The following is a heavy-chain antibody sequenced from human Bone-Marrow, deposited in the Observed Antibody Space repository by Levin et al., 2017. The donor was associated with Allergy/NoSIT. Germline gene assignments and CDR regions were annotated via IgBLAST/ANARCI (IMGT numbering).Heavy chain of an antibody. CDR3: ATDRGD. J-gene: IGHJ4*02. CDR2: IYSGGIT. V-gene: IGHV3-66*01. Sequence: GESLKISCAASGFTVSNNYMRWVRQAPGKGLEWVSHIYSGGITNYADSVKGRFTISRDNSNNTLYLQMNSLRAEDTAFYYCATDRGDWGQGTLVTVSS. D-gene: IGHD3-10*01. CDR1: GFTVSNNY.